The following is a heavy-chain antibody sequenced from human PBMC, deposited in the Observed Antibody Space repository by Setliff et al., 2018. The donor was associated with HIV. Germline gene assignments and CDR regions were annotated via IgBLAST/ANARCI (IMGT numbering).Heavy chain of an antibody. V-gene: IGHV3-30*03. CDR3: TLGLYYYDTSGPRVFDY. CDR1: GFTFSSYS. J-gene: IGHJ4*02. Sequence: GGSLRLSCAASGFTFSSYSMNWVRQAPGKGLEWVAVISYDGGKKNYADSVSGRFTVSRDNSKNTLYLQMDSLRAEDTAVYYCTLGLYYYDTSGPRVFDYWGQGSLVTVSS. CDR2: ISYDGGKK. D-gene: IGHD3-22*01.